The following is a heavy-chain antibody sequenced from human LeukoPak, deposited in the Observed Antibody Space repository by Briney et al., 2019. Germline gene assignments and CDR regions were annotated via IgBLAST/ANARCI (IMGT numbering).Heavy chain of an antibody. CDR3: ARASYYDFWSGYCNWFDP. CDR1: GGSISSGDYY. J-gene: IGHJ5*02. D-gene: IGHD3-3*01. V-gene: IGHV4-30-4*01. Sequence: PSETLSLTCTVSGGSISSGDYYWSWIRQPPGKGLEWIGYIYYSGSTYYNPSLKSRVTISVDTSKNQFSLKLSSVTAADTAVYYCARASYYDFWSGYCNWFDPWGQGTLVTVSS. CDR2: IYYSGST.